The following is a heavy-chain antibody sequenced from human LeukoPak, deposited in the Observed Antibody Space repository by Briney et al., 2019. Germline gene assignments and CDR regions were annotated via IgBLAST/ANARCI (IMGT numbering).Heavy chain of an antibody. V-gene: IGHV4-39*02. Sequence: PSETLSLTCTVSGGSISSSSYYWGWIRQPPGKGLEWIGSIYYSGSTYYNPSLKSRVTISVDTSKNQFSLKLSSVTAADTAVYYCAREYDANYYDSSGYYENLDYWGQGTLVTVSS. J-gene: IGHJ4*02. D-gene: IGHD3-22*01. CDR1: GGSISSSSYY. CDR2: IYYSGST. CDR3: AREYDANYYDSSGYYENLDY.